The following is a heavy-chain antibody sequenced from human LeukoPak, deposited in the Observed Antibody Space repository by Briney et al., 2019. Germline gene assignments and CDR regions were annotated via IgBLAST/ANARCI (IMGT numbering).Heavy chain of an antibody. CDR1: GYTFTGYY. J-gene: IGHJ4*02. V-gene: IGHV1-2*02. CDR2: INPNSGGT. D-gene: IGHD5-18*01. Sequence: ASVKVSCKASGYTFTGYYMHWVRQAPGQGLEWMGWINPNSGGTNYAQKFQGRVTMTRDTSISTAYMELSRLRSDDTAVYYCARDSSLIQLWLRGIDYWGQGTLVTVSS. CDR3: ARDSSLIQLWLRGIDY.